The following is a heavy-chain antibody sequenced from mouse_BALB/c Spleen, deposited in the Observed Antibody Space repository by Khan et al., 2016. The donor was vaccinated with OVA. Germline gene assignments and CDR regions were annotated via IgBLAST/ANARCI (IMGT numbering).Heavy chain of an antibody. V-gene: IGHV3-2*02. CDR1: GYSITSGYG. J-gene: IGHJ2*01. CDR2: ISYSGST. D-gene: IGHD1-2*01. CDR3: ARTARIKY. Sequence: VQLQQSGPGLVKPSQSLSLTCTVTGYSITSGYGWNWIRQFPGNKLEWMGYISYSGSTNYNPSLKSRISITRDTSKNQFFLQLNSVTTQDTATYYCARTARIKYWGQGTTLTVSS.